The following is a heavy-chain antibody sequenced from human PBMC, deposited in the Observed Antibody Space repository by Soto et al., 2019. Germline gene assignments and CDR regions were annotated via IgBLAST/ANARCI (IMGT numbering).Heavy chain of an antibody. CDR2: IYYSGST. J-gene: IGHJ5*02. V-gene: IGHV4-30-4*01. Sequence: QVQLQESGPGLVKPSQTLSLTCTVSGGSISSGDYYWSWIRQPPGKGLEWIGYIYYSGSTYYNPSLKSRVTISVDTSKNQFSLKLSSVTAADTAVYYCARVFTIFGVVKAHPNWFDPWGQGTLVTVSS. CDR3: ARVFTIFGVVKAHPNWFDP. CDR1: GGSISSGDYY. D-gene: IGHD3-3*01.